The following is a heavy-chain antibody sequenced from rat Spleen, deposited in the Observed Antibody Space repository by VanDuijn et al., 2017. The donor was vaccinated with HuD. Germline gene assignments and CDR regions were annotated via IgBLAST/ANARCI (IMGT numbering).Heavy chain of an antibody. CDR1: GFTFNNYG. J-gene: IGHJ2*01. V-gene: IGHV5-19*01. Sequence: EVQLVESGGGLVQPGRSLKLSCAASGFTFNNYGMHWIRQAPTKGLEWVTSISPTGGSTFYRDSVKGRFTVSRDIAKNTLYLQMDSLRSEDTATYYCATTPLCYSGDPYYFDYWGQGVMVTVSS. CDR3: ATTPLCYSGDPYYFDY. D-gene: IGHD1-1*01. CDR2: ISPTGGST.